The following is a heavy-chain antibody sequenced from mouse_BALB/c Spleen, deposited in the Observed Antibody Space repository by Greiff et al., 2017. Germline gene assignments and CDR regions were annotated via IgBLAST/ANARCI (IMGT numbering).Heavy chain of an antibody. CDR1: GYSFTGYT. CDR2: INPYNGGT. Sequence: EVKLMESGPELVKPGASMKISCKASGYSFTGYTMNWVKQSHGKNLEWIGLINPYNGGTSYNQKFKGKATLTVDKSSSTAYMELLSLTSEDSAVYYCARASYDSYAMDYWGQGTSVTVSS. V-gene: IGHV1-18*01. J-gene: IGHJ4*01. D-gene: IGHD2-10*01. CDR3: ARASYDSYAMDY.